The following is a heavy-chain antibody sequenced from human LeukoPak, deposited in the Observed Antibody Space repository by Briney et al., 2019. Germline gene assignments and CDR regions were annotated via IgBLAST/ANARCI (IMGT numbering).Heavy chain of an antibody. V-gene: IGHV3-30-3*01. CDR3: AREGTERYCSSTSCFNYYYMDV. Sequence: AGRSLRLSCAASGFTFSSYAMHWVRQAPGKGLEWVAVISYDGSNKYYADSVKGRFTISRDNSKNTLYLQMNSLRAEDTAVYYCAREGTERYCSSTSCFNYYYMDVWGKGTTVTVSS. CDR1: GFTFSSYA. J-gene: IGHJ6*03. CDR2: ISYDGSNK. D-gene: IGHD2-2*01.